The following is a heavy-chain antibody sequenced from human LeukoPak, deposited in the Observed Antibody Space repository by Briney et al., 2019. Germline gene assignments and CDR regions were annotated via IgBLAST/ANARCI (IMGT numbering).Heavy chain of an antibody. CDR1: GYTFSSNA. Sequence: EASVKVSCKASGYTFSSNAINWVRQAAGQGLEWMGWIDTNTGNPTYAQGFTGQFVFSLDTSVSTAYLQISSLKAEDTAEYFCARGYDSSGYFSDWGQGTLVTVSS. CDR3: ARGYDSSGYFSD. V-gene: IGHV7-4-1*02. J-gene: IGHJ4*02. D-gene: IGHD3-22*01. CDR2: IDTNTGNP.